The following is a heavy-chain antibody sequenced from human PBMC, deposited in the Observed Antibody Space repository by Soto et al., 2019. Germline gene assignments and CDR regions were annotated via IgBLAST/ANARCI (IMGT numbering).Heavy chain of an antibody. J-gene: IGHJ3*02. CDR2: ISAYNGNT. V-gene: IGHV1-18*01. CDR1: GYTFTSYG. Sequence: QVQLVQSGAEVKKPGASVKVSCKASGYTFTSYGISWVRQAPGQGLEWMGWISAYNGNTNYAQKLQGRVTMTTDTSTSTAHMELRSLRSDDTAVYYCARIPDGYNSDEAFDIWGQGTTVTVSS. D-gene: IGHD5-12*01. CDR3: ARIPDGYNSDEAFDI.